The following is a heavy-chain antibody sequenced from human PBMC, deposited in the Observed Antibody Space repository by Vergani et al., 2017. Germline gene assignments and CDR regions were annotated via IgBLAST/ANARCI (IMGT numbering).Heavy chain of an antibody. CDR1: GFTFSSYG. V-gene: IGHV3-30*02. CDR2: IRYDGMKI. CDR3: ARPMIVVVITTLDYYGMDV. J-gene: IGHJ6*02. D-gene: IGHD3-22*01. Sequence: QVQLVESGGGVVQPGGSLRLSCAASGFTFSSYGMHWVRQAPGKGLEWVAFIRYDGMKIYYADSVKGRFTISRDNSKNTLYLQMNSLRAEDTAVYYCARPMIVVVITTLDYYGMDVWDQGTTVTVSS.